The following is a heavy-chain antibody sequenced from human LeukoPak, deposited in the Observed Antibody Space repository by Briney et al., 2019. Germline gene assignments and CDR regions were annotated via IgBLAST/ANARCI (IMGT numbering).Heavy chain of an antibody. CDR1: GGTFSSYA. V-gene: IGHV1-69*01. Sequence: GSSVKVSCKASGGTFSSYAISWVRQAPGQGLEWMGGIIPIFGTANYAQKFQGRVTITADESTSTAYMELSSLRSEDTAVYYCARDRDPGGYYDSSGYYYYYYGMDVWGQGTTVTVSS. D-gene: IGHD3-22*01. J-gene: IGHJ6*02. CDR2: IIPIFGTA. CDR3: ARDRDPGGYYDSSGYYYYYYGMDV.